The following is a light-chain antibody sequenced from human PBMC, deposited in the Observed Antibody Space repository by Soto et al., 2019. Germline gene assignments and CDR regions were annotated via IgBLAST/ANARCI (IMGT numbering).Light chain of an antibody. Sequence: QSVLTQPPSASATPGQRVTISCSGSSSNIASRSVYWYQQLPGTAPKLLMYSTDLRPSGVPDRFSGSKSGTTASLTISGLQAEDEADYYCCSYAGSSTFVVFGGGTKLTVL. CDR2: STD. V-gene: IGLV1-44*01. CDR3: CSYAGSSTFVV. CDR1: SSNIASRS. J-gene: IGLJ2*01.